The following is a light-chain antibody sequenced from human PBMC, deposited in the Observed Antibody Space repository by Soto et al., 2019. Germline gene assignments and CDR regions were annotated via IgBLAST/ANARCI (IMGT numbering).Light chain of an antibody. CDR1: QSVGSS. CDR3: QQRSNWPRT. V-gene: IGKV3-11*01. Sequence: EIVLTQSPATLSLSPGERGSLSCRASQSVGSSLAWYQQKPGQAPRLLIYDASNRATGIPARFSGSGSGTDFTLTISSLEPADFAVYYCQQRSNWPRTFGQGTKVEIK. CDR2: DAS. J-gene: IGKJ1*01.